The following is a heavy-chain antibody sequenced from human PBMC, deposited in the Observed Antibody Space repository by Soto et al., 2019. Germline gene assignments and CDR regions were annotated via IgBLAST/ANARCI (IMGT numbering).Heavy chain of an antibody. CDR1: GFTFSNAW. V-gene: IGHV3-15*07. Sequence: EVQLVESGGGLVKPGGSLRLSCAASGFTFSNAWMNWVRQAPGKGLEWVGRIKSKTDGGTKDYAAPVKGRFTISRDDSKHTLYLQMNSLKTEDTAVYYCTTRLDYYGMDVWGQGTTVTVSS. CDR3: TTRLDYYGMDV. J-gene: IGHJ6*02. CDR2: IKSKTDGGTK.